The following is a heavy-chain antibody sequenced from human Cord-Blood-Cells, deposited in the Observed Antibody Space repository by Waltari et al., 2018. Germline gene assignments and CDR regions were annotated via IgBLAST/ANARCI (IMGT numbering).Heavy chain of an antibody. CDR2: IYTSGST. CDR3: ARDPGGFTIFEAFDI. CDR1: GGSISSYY. D-gene: IGHD3-3*01. J-gene: IGHJ3*02. V-gene: IGHV4-4*07. Sequence: QVQLQESGPGLVKPSETLSLTCTVSGGSISSYYWSWIRQPAGKGLEWIGRIYTSGSTNYNPALKSRVTMSVDTSKNQFSLRLSSVTAADTAVYYCARDPGGFTIFEAFDIWGQGTMVTVSS.